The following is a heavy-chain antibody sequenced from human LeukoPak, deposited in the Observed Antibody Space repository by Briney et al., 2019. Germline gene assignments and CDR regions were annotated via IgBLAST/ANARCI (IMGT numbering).Heavy chain of an antibody. D-gene: IGHD5-12*01. J-gene: IGHJ5*02. V-gene: IGHV4-59*01. CDR3: ARGLAP. CDR1: GGSINSYY. Sequence: PSETLSLTCTVSGGSINSYYWSWIRQPPGKGLEWIGYIYYSGSTNYNPSLKSRVTISVHTSKNQFSLKLSSVTAADTAVYYCARGLAPWGQGTLVIVSS. CDR2: IYYSGST.